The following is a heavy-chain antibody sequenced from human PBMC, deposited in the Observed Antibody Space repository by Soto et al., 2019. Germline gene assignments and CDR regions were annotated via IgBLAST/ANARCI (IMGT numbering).Heavy chain of an antibody. J-gene: IGHJ4*02. CDR3: AKAENYCTNGVCYTDY. CDR1: GFTFSSYS. V-gene: IGHV3-30*18. D-gene: IGHD2-8*01. Sequence: QVQLVESGGGVVQPGRSLRLSCAASGFTFSSYSMHWVRQAPGKGLEWVAVISYDGSNKYYADSVKGRFTISRDNSKNTLYLQMNSLRAEDTAVYYCAKAENYCTNGVCYTDYWGQGTLVTVSS. CDR2: ISYDGSNK.